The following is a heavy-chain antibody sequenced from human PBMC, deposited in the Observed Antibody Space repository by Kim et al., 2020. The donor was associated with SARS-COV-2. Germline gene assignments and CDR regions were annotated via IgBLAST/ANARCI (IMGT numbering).Heavy chain of an antibody. CDR3: ARGVGATDAFDI. V-gene: IGHV1-2*02. Sequence: SYAQKFQGRVTMTRDTSISTAYMELSRLRSDDTAVYYCARGVGATDAFDIWGQGTMVTVSS. D-gene: IGHD1-26*01. J-gene: IGHJ3*02.